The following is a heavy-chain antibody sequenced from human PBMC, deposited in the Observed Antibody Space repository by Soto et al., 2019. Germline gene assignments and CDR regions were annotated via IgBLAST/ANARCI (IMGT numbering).Heavy chain of an antibody. J-gene: IGHJ4*02. CDR2: ISWDGDIV. Sequence: EVQLVESGGGLVQPGRSLRVSCEVSGFIFEDFAMHWVRLVPGKGLEWVSGISWDGDIVGYADSVRGRFVISRDNSKNSLYPQMKSLRPEDTAWYFCAKDILGGVAGLNYFGSWGRGILVTVSS. CDR3: AKDILGGVAGLNYFGS. V-gene: IGHV3-9*01. CDR1: GFIFEDFA. D-gene: IGHD6-19*01.